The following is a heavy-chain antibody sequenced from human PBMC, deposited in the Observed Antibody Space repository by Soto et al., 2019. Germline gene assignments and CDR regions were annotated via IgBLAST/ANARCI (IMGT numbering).Heavy chain of an antibody. CDR2: IIPIFGTA. D-gene: IGHD2-2*01. CDR3: ARDQGIVVVPAAPLYGMDV. V-gene: IGHV1-69*13. CDR1: GGTFSSYA. Sequence: ASVKVSCKASGGTFSSYAISWVRQAPGQGLEWMGGIIPIFGTANYAQKFQGRVTITADESTSTAYMELSSLRSEDTAVYYCARDQGIVVVPAAPLYGMDVWGQGTTVTVSS. J-gene: IGHJ6*02.